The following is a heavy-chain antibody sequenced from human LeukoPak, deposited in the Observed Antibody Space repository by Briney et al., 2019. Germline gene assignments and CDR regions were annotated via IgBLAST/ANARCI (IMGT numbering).Heavy chain of an antibody. CDR3: TRTVVPAAIRPYYYYYGMDV. CDR2: IRSKANSYAT. D-gene: IGHD2-2*01. J-gene: IGHJ6*02. CDR1: GFTFSGSA. V-gene: IGHV3-73*01. Sequence: GGSLRLSCAASGFTFSGSAMHWVRQASGKGLEWVGRIRSKANSYATAYAASVKGRFTISRDDSKNTAYLQMNSLKTEDTAVYYCTRTVVPAAIRPYYYYYGMDVWGQGTTVTVSS.